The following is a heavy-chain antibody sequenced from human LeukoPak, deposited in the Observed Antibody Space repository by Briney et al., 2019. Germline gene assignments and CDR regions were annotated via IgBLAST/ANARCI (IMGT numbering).Heavy chain of an antibody. Sequence: GGSLRLSCAASGFAFRSYAMSWVRQAPGKGLEWVSAISGSGGSTYYADSVKGRFTISRDNSKNTLYLQMNSLRAEDTAVYYCAKVGEYSYGYYFDYWGQGTLVTVSS. CDR3: AKVGEYSYGYYFDY. V-gene: IGHV3-23*01. CDR1: GFAFRSYA. J-gene: IGHJ4*02. D-gene: IGHD5-18*01. CDR2: ISGSGGST.